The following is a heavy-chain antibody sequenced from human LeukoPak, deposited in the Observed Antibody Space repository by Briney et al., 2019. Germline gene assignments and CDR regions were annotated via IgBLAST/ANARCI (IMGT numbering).Heavy chain of an antibody. J-gene: IGHJ4*02. CDR2: IYPGDSGT. CDR1: GYSFTSHR. Sequence: GESLKISCKGSGYSFTSHRIGWVRQMPGKGLEWMGIIYPGDSGTIYSPSFQGQVTISADKSISTAYLQWSSPKASDTAMYYCARRYCSGGTCYYFDYWGQGTLVTVSS. CDR3: ARRYCSGGTCYYFDY. D-gene: IGHD2-15*01. V-gene: IGHV5-51*01.